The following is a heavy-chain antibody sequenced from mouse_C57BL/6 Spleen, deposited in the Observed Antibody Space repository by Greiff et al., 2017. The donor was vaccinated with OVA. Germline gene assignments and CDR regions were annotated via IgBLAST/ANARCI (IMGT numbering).Heavy chain of an antibody. CDR1: GYTFTSYW. V-gene: IGHV1-52*01. J-gene: IGHJ2*01. D-gene: IGHD1-1*01. CDR2: IDPSDSET. Sequence: QVQLQQPGAELVRPGSSVKLSCKASGYTFTSYWMHWVKQRPIQGLEWIGNIDPSDSETHYNQKFKDKATLTVDKSSSTAYMQLRSLTSADSAVYYCSREGITTVVATGFASWRPGPTLTVSS. CDR3: SREGITTVVATGFAS.